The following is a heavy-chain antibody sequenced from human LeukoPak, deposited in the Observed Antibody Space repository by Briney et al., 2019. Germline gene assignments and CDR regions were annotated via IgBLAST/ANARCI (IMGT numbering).Heavy chain of an antibody. V-gene: IGHV4-4*07. J-gene: IGHJ4*02. CDR2: IYTSGST. Sequence: TSETLSLTCTVSGGSISSYYWSWIRQPAGKGLEWIGRIYTSGSTNYNPSLKSRVTMSVDTSKNQSSVKLSSVTAADTAVYYCARDGYYYDSTGYSGDYWGQGTLVTVSS. D-gene: IGHD3-22*01. CDR1: GGSISSYY. CDR3: ARDGYYYDSTGYSGDY.